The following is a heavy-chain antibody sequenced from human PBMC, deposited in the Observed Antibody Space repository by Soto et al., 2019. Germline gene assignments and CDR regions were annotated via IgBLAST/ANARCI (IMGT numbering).Heavy chain of an antibody. J-gene: IGHJ4*02. CDR1: GGSFSGYY. Sequence: SETLSLTCAVYGGSFSGYYWSWIRQPPGKGLEWIGEINHSGSTNYNPSLKSRVTISVDTSKNQFSLKLSSVTAADTAVYYCARGRSGDTVTTFNYWGQGTLVTVSS. D-gene: IGHD4-17*01. V-gene: IGHV4-34*01. CDR3: ARGRSGDTVTTFNY. CDR2: INHSGST.